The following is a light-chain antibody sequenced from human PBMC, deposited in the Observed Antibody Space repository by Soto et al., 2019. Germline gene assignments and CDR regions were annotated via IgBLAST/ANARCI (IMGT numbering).Light chain of an antibody. CDR1: QSVSSSY. V-gene: IGKV3-20*01. J-gene: IGKJ1*01. CDR2: GAS. CDR3: QQYGSSPWT. Sequence: EIVLTQSPGTLSLSPGERATLSCRASQSVSSSYLAWYQQTPGQAPRLLIYGASTRVTGIPDRFSGSGSGTDFTLTISRLEPEDIAVYYCQQYGSSPWTFGQGTKVEIK.